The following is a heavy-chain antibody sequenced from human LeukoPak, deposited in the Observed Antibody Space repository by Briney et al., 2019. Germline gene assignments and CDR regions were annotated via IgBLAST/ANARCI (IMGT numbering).Heavy chain of an antibody. CDR3: ARGPVPAATYDY. V-gene: IGHV4-34*01. CDR2: INHSGST. Sequence: PSETLSLTCAVYGGSFSGYYWSWIRQPPGKGLEWSGEINHSGSTNYNPSLKSRVTISVDTSKNQFSLKLSSVTAADTAVYYCARGPVPAATYDYWGQGTLVTVSS. J-gene: IGHJ4*02. CDR1: GGSFSGYY. D-gene: IGHD2-2*01.